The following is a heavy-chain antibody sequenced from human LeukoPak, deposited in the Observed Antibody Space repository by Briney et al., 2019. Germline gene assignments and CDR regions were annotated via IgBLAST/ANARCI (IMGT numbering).Heavy chain of an antibody. CDR3: AKIFCSGGSCRAYSLYYSDY. CDR1: GFTFGTYS. D-gene: IGHD2-15*01. Sequence: GGSLRLSCAASGFTFGTYSMNWVRQAPGKGLEWVSYISSSSSTKYYADSVKGRFTISRDNSKNTLYLQMNSLRGEDTAVYYCAKIFCSGGSCRAYSLYYSDYWGQGTLVTVSS. V-gene: IGHV3-48*01. CDR2: ISSSSSTK. J-gene: IGHJ4*02.